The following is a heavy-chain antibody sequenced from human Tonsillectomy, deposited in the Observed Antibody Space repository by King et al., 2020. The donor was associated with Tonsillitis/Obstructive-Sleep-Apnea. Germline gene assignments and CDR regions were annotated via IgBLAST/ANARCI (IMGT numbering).Heavy chain of an antibody. CDR3: AKDSAPFYYDILTGYYYPDY. Sequence: VQLVESGGGLVQPGGSLRLSCAASGFTFSSYAMSWVRQAPGKGLEWVSAISGSGGSTYYADSVKGRFTISRDNSKNTLYLQMNSLRAEDTAVYYCAKDSAPFYYDILTGYYYPDYWGQGTLVTVSS. CDR2: ISGSGGST. D-gene: IGHD3-9*01. CDR1: GFTFSSYA. V-gene: IGHV3-23*04. J-gene: IGHJ4*02.